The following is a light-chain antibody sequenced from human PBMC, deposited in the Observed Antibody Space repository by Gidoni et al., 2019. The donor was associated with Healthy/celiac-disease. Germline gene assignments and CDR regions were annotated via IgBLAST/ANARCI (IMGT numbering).Light chain of an antibody. CDR3: QQYNNWPPLT. CDR2: GAS. J-gene: IGKJ4*01. CDR1: QSFSSY. Sequence: EIAMTHSSATLSVSPGERSTLTCRASQSFSSYFARYQQKPGQPPRPLISGASTRATGIPARFSGSGSGTEFTHTISSLQSEDFAVYYCQQYNNWPPLTFGGGTKVEIK. V-gene: IGKV3-15*01.